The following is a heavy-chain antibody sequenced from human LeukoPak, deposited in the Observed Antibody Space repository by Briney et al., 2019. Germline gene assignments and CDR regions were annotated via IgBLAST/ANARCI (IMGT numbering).Heavy chain of an antibody. CDR2: IYTSGST. J-gene: IGHJ6*03. CDR3: AQTTDSSSYYYYYMDV. CDR1: GGSISSGSYY. D-gene: IGHD6-6*01. Sequence: PSETLSLTCTVSGGSISSGSYYWSWIRQPAGKGLEWIGRIYTSGSTNYNPSLKSRVTISVDTSKNQFSLKLSSVTAADTAVYYCAQTTDSSSYYYYYMDVWG. V-gene: IGHV4-61*02.